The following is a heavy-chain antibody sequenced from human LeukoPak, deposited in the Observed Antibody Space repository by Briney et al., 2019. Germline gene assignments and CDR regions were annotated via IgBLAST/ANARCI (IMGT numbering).Heavy chain of an antibody. Sequence: GGSLRLSCAASGFTFSNYTMNWVRQARGKGLEWVANIKQEGSEKYYVDSVKGRFTISRDNAKNSLYLQMNSLRAEDTAVYYCSSSLTFDAFDIWGQGTMVTVSS. V-gene: IGHV3-7*01. J-gene: IGHJ3*02. CDR2: IKQEGSEK. CDR3: SSSLTFDAFDI. CDR1: GFTFSNYT.